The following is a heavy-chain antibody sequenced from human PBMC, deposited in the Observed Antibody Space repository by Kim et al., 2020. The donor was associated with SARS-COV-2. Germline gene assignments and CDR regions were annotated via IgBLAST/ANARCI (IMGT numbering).Heavy chain of an antibody. V-gene: IGHV1-18*01. CDR1: GYTFTSYG. J-gene: IGHJ5*02. CDR3: ARSSRNTLWPGFDP. D-gene: IGHD3-10*01. CDR2: ISAYNGNT. Sequence: ASVKVSCKASGYTFTSYGISWVRQAPGQGLEWMGWISAYNGNTNYAQKLQGRVTMTTDTSTSTAYMELRSLRSDDTAVYYCARSSRNTLWPGFDPWGQGTLVTVSS.